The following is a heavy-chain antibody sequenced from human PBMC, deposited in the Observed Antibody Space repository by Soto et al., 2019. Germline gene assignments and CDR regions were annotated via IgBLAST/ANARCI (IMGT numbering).Heavy chain of an antibody. CDR1: GGTFSSYT. D-gene: IGHD5-12*01. CDR3: ARDQEYSGYDSWRFDY. CDR2: IIPILGIA. Sequence: GASVKVSCKASGGTFSSYTISWVRQAPGQGLEWMGRIIPILGIANYAQKFQGRVTITADTSASTAYMELSSLRSEDTAVYYCARDQEYSGYDSWRFDYWGQGTLVTVSS. V-gene: IGHV1-69*04. J-gene: IGHJ4*02.